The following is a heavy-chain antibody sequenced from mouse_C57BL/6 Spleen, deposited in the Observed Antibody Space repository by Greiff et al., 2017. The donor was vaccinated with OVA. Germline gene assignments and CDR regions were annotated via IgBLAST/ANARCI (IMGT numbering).Heavy chain of an antibody. CDR2: INPNNGGT. D-gene: IGHD1-1*01. V-gene: IGHV1-22*01. CDR1: GYTFTDYN. Sequence: EVQLQQSGPELVKPGASVKMSCKASGYTFTDYNMHWVKQSHGKSLEWIGYINPNNGGTSYTQKFKGKATLTVNKSSSTAYMELRSLTSEDSAVYYCARESTVVAPFAYWGKGILVTVA. J-gene: IGHJ3*01. CDR3: ARESTVVAPFAY.